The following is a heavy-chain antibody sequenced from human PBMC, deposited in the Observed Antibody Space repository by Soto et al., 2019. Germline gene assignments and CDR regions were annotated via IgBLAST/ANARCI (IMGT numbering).Heavy chain of an antibody. Sequence: EVHLLESGGGLVQPGGSLRLSCAASGFTFSSYAMSWVRQAPGKGLEWVSGISSSGGSTYYADSVEGRFTISRDNSKNTLYLQMNSLTAEDTALYYCAKDRLVNLGGEVYNQKFDYWGQGTLVTVSS. CDR1: GFTFSSYA. V-gene: IGHV3-23*01. CDR3: AKDRLVNLGGEVYNQKFDY. J-gene: IGHJ4*02. CDR2: ISSSGGST. D-gene: IGHD3-16*01.